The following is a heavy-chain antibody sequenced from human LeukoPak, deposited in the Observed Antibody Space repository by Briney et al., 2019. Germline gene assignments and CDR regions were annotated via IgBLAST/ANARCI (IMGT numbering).Heavy chain of an antibody. CDR2: ISAYNGNT. Sequence: ASVKVSCKASGYTFTSYGISWVRQAPGQGLEWMGWISAYNGNTNYAQKLQGRVTMTTDTSTSTAYMELRSLRSDDTAVYYCARDLVSYGDYEKWFDPWGQGTLVTVSS. CDR1: GYTFTSYG. D-gene: IGHD4-17*01. J-gene: IGHJ5*02. CDR3: ARDLVSYGDYEKWFDP. V-gene: IGHV1-18*01.